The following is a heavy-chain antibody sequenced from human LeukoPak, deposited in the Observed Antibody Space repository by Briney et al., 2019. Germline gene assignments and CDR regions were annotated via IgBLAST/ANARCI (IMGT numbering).Heavy chain of an antibody. Sequence: GGSLRLSCAASGFTFSSYAMSWVRQAPGKGLEWVSAISGSGGSTYYADSVKGRFTISRDNAKNSLYLQMNSLRAEDTAVYYCAGVRGGSSCYGYGAFVTWGEGAMLTVSS. J-gene: IGHJ3*02. D-gene: IGHD6-13*01. CDR1: GFTFSSYA. V-gene: IGHV3-23*01. CDR3: AGVRGGSSCYGYGAFVT. CDR2: ISGSGGST.